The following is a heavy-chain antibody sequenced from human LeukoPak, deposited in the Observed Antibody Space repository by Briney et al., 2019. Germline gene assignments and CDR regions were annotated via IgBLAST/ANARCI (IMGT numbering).Heavy chain of an antibody. Sequence: GGTLRLSCAASGFTFSSYGMHWVRQAPGKGLEWVAFIRYDGSNKYYADSVKGRFTISRDNSKNTLYLQMNSLRAEDTAVYYCAKDRLRHSGWFDYWGQGTLVTVSS. J-gene: IGHJ4*02. CDR1: GFTFSSYG. CDR2: IRYDGSNK. V-gene: IGHV3-30*02. D-gene: IGHD6-19*01. CDR3: AKDRLRHSGWFDY.